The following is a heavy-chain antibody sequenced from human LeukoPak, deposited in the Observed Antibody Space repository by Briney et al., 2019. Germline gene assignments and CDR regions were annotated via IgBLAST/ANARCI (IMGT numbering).Heavy chain of an antibody. V-gene: IGHV3-7*01. J-gene: IGHJ1*01. D-gene: IGHD6-19*01. CDR1: GFTFSSYW. CDR2: IKQDGSAK. Sequence: GGSLRLSCAASGFTFSSYWMSWVRQAPGKGLEWVANIKQDGSAKYKVDSVKGQFTISRDNAKNSLYLQMNSLRAKDTAVYYCARGAVAGLEYFQHWGQGTLVTVSS. CDR3: ARGAVAGLEYFQH.